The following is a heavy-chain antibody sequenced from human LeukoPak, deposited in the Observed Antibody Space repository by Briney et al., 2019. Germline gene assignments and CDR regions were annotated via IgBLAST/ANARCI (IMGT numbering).Heavy chain of an antibody. CDR2: TKQDGSEK. V-gene: IGHV3-7*01. Sequence: GGSLRLSCAASGFTFSSYWMSWVRQAPGKGLEWVANTKQDGSEKYYVDSVKGRFTISRDNSKNTLYLQMNSLRLEDTAVYYCVKDWGVLPDYTADGFDIWGPGTMVTVSS. CDR1: GFTFSSYW. J-gene: IGHJ3*02. D-gene: IGHD3-10*01. CDR3: VKDWGVLPDYTADGFDI.